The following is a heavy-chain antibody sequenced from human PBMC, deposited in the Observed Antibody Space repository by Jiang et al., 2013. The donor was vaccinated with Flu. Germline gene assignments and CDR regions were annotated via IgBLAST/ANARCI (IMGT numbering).Heavy chain of an antibody. CDR3: ARPLRYFDWPLDY. Sequence: LLKPSETLSLTCAVYGGSFSGYYWSWIRQPPGKGLEWIGEINHSGSTNYNPSLKSRVTISVDTSKNQFSLKLSSVTAADTAVYYCARPLRYFDWPLDYWGQGTLVTVSS. V-gene: IGHV4-34*01. CDR2: INHSGST. D-gene: IGHD3-9*01. J-gene: IGHJ4*02. CDR1: GGSFSGYY.